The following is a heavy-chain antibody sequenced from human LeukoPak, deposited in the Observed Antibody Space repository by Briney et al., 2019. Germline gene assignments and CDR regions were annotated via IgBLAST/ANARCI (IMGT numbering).Heavy chain of an antibody. V-gene: IGHV3-48*03. CDR2: ISRSGTTI. CDR1: GFTFSSYE. CDR3: ARVLPHSDPLDY. J-gene: IGHJ4*02. D-gene: IGHD2-15*01. Sequence: GGSLRLACAASGFTFSSYEMNWGRQAPGRVLEWVSFISRSGTTIYYADSVKGRFTISRDNAKNSLDLQMNSLRAEDTAVYYCARVLPHSDPLDYWGQGTLVTVSS.